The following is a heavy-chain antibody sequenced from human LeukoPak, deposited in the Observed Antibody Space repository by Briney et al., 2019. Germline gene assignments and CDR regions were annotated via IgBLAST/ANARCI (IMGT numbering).Heavy chain of an antibody. CDR1: GFTFSSYG. J-gene: IGHJ4*02. D-gene: IGHD3-10*01. V-gene: IGHV3-23*01. Sequence: GSLRLSCAASGFTFSSYGMSWVRQAPGKGLEWVSAISGSGGSTYYADSVKGRFTISRDNSKNTLYLQMNSLRAEDTAVYYCAANLGYGSGHLNWGQGTLVTVSS. CDR3: AANLGYGSGHLN. CDR2: ISGSGGST.